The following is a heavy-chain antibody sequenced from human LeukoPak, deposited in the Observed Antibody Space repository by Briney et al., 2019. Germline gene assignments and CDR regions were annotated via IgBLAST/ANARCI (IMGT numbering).Heavy chain of an antibody. Sequence: SETLSLTCTVSGYSISSGYYWGWIRQPPGKGLEWIGSIYHSGSTYYNPSLKSRVSISVDTSKNQFSLKLSSVTAADTAVYYCARVGTTVTTVFDYWGQGTLATVSS. CDR1: GYSISSGYY. CDR3: ARVGTTVTTVFDY. V-gene: IGHV4-38-2*02. D-gene: IGHD4-17*01. J-gene: IGHJ4*02. CDR2: IYHSGST.